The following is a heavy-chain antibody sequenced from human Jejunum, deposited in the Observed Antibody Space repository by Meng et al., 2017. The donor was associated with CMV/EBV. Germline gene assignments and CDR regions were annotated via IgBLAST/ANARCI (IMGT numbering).Heavy chain of an antibody. D-gene: IGHD5-18*01. Sequence: APSGFTFSSFAMTWVRQAPGKGLEWVSTIDSSDRTYYADSVKGRFTISRDNSMNTLHLQMNSLRAEDTAVYYCAKSLVDTAMDLDEWSQETLVTVSS. CDR3: AKSLVDTAMDLDE. J-gene: IGHJ4*02. V-gene: IGHV3-23*01. CDR2: IDSSDRT. CDR1: GFTFSSFA.